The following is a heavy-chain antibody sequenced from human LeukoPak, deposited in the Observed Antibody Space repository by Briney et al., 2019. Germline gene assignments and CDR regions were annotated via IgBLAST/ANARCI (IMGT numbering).Heavy chain of an antibody. J-gene: IGHJ4*02. V-gene: IGHV3-9*01. CDR2: ISWNVGSI. D-gene: IGHD3-22*01. CDR1: GFTFADYA. Sequence: GRSLRLSCAASGFTFADYAMHWVRPAPEKGLEWVSGISWNVGSIGYADSVKGRFTIYRDNAKNSLYLQMNSLRAEDTALYHCAKASRGYYDSSGLIDYWGQGTLVTVSS. CDR3: AKASRGYYDSSGLIDY.